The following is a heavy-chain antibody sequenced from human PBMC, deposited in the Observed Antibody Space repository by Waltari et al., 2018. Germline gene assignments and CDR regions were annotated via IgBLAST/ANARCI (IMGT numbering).Heavy chain of an antibody. CDR2: IIPILGIA. V-gene: IGHV1-69*02. Sequence: QVQLGQSGAEVKRPGSSVKVSCKASGGTFSSYTISWVRQAPGQGREWMGRIIPILGIATYAQNFQGRVTITADKSTSTAYMELSSLRSEDTAVYYCARVATVTTGGYYGMDVWGQGTTVTVSS. CDR3: ARVATVTTGGYYGMDV. J-gene: IGHJ6*02. CDR1: GGTFSSYT. D-gene: IGHD4-17*01.